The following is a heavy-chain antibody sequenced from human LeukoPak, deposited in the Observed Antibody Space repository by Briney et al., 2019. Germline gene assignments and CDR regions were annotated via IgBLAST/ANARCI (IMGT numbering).Heavy chain of an antibody. V-gene: IGHV3-23*01. CDR1: GFTFSTYG. Sequence: PGGSLRLSCAASGFTFSTYGMTWVRQAPGRGLEWVSAISGSAARTFYADSVKGRFTISRDNSKSTLYLQMNSLRAEDTALYYCAKDQSSGWPNYFDYWGQGTLVTVSS. CDR2: ISGSAART. D-gene: IGHD6-19*01. J-gene: IGHJ4*02. CDR3: AKDQSSGWPNYFDY.